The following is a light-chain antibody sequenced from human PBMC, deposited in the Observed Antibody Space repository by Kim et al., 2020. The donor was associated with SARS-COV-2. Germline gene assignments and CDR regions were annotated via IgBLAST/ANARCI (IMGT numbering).Light chain of an antibody. Sequence: DIQMTQSPSTLSASVGDRVTITCRASQNIRTWLAWYQQAPGKAPSLLIHQASSLHNGVPSRFSGSGFGTDFNLTISSLQPHDFATYNCQHYTSYPWTFGPGTKVDIK. CDR1: QNIRTW. CDR3: QHYTSYPWT. J-gene: IGKJ1*01. CDR2: QAS. V-gene: IGKV1-5*03.